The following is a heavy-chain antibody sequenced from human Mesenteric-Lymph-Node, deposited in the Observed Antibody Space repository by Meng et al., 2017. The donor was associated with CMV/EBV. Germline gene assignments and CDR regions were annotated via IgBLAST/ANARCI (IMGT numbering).Heavy chain of an antibody. CDR3: ASQGYSSGWYTFDY. Sequence: SETLSLTCAVSGVSISTNNWWSWVRQSPGKGLEWIGEINHSGSTNYNPSLKSRVTISVDTSKNQFSLKLSSVTAADTAVYYCASQGYSSGWYTFDYWGQGTLVTVSS. D-gene: IGHD6-19*01. J-gene: IGHJ4*02. CDR1: GVSISTNNW. V-gene: IGHV4-4*02. CDR2: INHSGST.